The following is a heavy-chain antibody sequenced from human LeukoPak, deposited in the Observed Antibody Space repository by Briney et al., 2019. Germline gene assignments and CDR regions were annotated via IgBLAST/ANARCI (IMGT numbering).Heavy chain of an antibody. CDR2: ISGSGSST. Sequence: GGSLRLSCAASGFTFSTYAMSWVRQAPGKGLEWVSGISGSGSSTYYADSVKGRFTISRDNSKNTVSLQVHSLRAEDTATYYCAKDNGWLHYCHWGQGTLVTVSS. J-gene: IGHJ4*02. CDR1: GFTFSTYA. CDR3: AKDNGWLHYCH. D-gene: IGHD5-24*01. V-gene: IGHV3-23*01.